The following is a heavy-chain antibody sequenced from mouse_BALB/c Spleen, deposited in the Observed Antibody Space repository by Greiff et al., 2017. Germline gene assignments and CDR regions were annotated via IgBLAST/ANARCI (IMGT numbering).Heavy chain of an antibody. CDR3: ARGVLDY. Sequence: QVQLQQSGAELVRPGTSVKVSCKASGYAFTNYLIEWVKQRPGQGLEWIGVINPGSGGTNYNEKFKGKATLTADKSSSTAYMQLSSLTSDDSAVYFCARGVLDYWGQGTTLTVSS. CDR1: GYAFTNYL. V-gene: IGHV1-54*01. CDR2: INPGSGGT. J-gene: IGHJ2*01.